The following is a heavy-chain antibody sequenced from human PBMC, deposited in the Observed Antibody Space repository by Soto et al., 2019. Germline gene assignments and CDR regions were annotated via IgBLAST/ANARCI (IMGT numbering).Heavy chain of an antibody. CDR2: IYPGDSDT. Sequence: PGESLKISCKGSGYTFTNYWIGWVRQMPGKGLEWMGIIYPGDSDTRYSPSFQGQVTISADRSITTAYLQWSSLKVPDTAMYYCARRSRESSAWDFDYWGQGTLVTVSS. V-gene: IGHV5-51*01. J-gene: IGHJ4*02. CDR1: GYTFTNYW. D-gene: IGHD3-22*01. CDR3: ARRSRESSAWDFDY.